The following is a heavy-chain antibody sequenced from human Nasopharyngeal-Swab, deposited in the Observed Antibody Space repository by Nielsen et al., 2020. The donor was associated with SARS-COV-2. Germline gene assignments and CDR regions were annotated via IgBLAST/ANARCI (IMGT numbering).Heavy chain of an antibody. Sequence: SETLSLTCAVYGGSFSGHQWTWVRQPPGKGLEWIGEVNHGGGTNYNPSLKSRVTISVATSKNQFSLKLSSVTAADTAVYYCARGGAGVVPSPVLGLGPYNYYYYMDVWGKGTTVTVSS. CDR1: GGSFSGHQ. CDR2: VNHGGGT. D-gene: IGHD2-2*01. V-gene: IGHV4-34*01. J-gene: IGHJ6*03. CDR3: ARGGAGVVPSPVLGLGPYNYYYYMDV.